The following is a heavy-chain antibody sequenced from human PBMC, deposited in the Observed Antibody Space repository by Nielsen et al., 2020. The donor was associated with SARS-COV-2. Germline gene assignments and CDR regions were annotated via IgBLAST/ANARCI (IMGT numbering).Heavy chain of an antibody. CDR3: ARAEGSGWQYYFDY. CDR2: IYYSGST. D-gene: IGHD6-19*01. J-gene: IGHJ4*02. V-gene: IGHV4-59*01. CDR1: GGSISSYY. Sequence: SETLSLTCTVSGGSISSYYWSWIRQPPGKGLEWIGYIYYSGSTNYNPSLKSRVTISVDTSKNQFSLKLSSVTAADTAVYYCARAEGSGWQYYFDYWGQGPRSPSPQ.